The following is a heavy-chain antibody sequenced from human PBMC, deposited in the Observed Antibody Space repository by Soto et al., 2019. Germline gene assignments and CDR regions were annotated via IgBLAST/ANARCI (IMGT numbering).Heavy chain of an antibody. D-gene: IGHD2-2*01. CDR1: GGSISSYY. CDR2: IYYSGST. J-gene: IGHJ5*02. Sequence: SETLSLTCTVSGGSISSYYWSWIRQPPGKGLEWIGYIYYSGSTSYHPSLKSRATISVDTSKNQFSLKLSSVTAADTAVYYCAKHSRYYSSTSCYEWWFDPWSQGTLVTVSS. CDR3: AKHSRYYSSTSCYEWWFDP. V-gene: IGHV4-59*08.